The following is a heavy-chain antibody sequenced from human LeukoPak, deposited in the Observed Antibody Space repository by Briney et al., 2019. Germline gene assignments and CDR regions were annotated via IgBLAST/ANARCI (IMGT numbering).Heavy chain of an antibody. J-gene: IGHJ4*02. Sequence: GGSLRLSCAASGFTFTSYTMNWVRQAPGKGLEYVSSITGSSSYICYADSVKGRFTISRDNAKNSLYLQMNSLRDEDTAVYYCARGGTHGDYVGYWGQGTLVTVSS. D-gene: IGHD1-7*01. CDR2: ITGSSSYI. CDR3: ARGGTHGDYVGY. CDR1: GFTFTSYT. V-gene: IGHV3-21*04.